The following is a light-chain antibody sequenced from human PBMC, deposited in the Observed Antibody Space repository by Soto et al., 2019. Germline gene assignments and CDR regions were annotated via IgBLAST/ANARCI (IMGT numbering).Light chain of an antibody. V-gene: IGKV2-30*02. CDR1: QGLVHSDGNTY. J-gene: IGKJ1*01. CDR2: KVS. Sequence: DVVMTQSPLSVPVTLGQPASISCRSSQGLVHSDGNTYLSWHQQRPGQPPRRLIFKVSNRDSGVPDRFSGSGSGTDCTLKISWVEAEDVGNYYCMQATYWPWTFGQGTRVEIK. CDR3: MQATYWPWT.